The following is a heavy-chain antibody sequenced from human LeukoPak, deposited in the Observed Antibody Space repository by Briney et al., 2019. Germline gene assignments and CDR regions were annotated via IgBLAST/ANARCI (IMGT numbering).Heavy chain of an antibody. J-gene: IGHJ5*02. CDR1: GYTFTSYY. V-gene: IGHV1-2*02. Sequence: ASVKVSCKASGYTFTSYYMHWVRQAPGQGLEWMGWIDPNSGATNYAQKFQGRITMTRDTSISTAYMELSRLRSDDTAVYYCXRVGATYSGDPWGQGTLVTVSS. CDR3: XRVGATYSGDP. CDR2: IDPNSGAT. D-gene: IGHD1-26*01.